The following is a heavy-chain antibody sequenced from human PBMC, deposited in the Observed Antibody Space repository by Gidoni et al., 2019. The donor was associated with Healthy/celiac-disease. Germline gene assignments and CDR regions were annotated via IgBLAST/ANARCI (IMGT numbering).Heavy chain of an antibody. Sequence: QVQLVESGGGVVQPGRSLRLSCAASGFPFSSYGMHWVRQAPGKGLEWVAVISYDGSNKYYADSVKGRFTISRDNSKNTLYLQMNSLRAEDTAVYYCATAISSGWYGEVDYWGQGTLVTVSS. D-gene: IGHD6-19*01. CDR3: ATAISSGWYGEVDY. CDR1: GFPFSSYG. V-gene: IGHV3-30*03. J-gene: IGHJ4*02. CDR2: ISYDGSNK.